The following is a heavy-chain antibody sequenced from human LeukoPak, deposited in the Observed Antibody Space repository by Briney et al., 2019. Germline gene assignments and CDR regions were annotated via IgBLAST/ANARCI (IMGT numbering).Heavy chain of an antibody. CDR3: ARITMDPNGDY. V-gene: IGHV3-7*01. J-gene: IGHJ4*02. CDR1: GFTFSSYW. D-gene: IGHD3-10*01. Sequence: GGSLRLSCAASGFTFSSYWKRWVRQAPGKGLEWVANIKQDGSEKYYVDSVKGRFTISRDNAKNSLYLQMNSLRAEDTAVYYCARITMDPNGDYWGQGTLVTVSS. CDR2: IKQDGSEK.